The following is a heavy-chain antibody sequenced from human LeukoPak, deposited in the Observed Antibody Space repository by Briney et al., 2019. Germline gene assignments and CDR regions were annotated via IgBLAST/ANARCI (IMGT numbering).Heavy chain of an antibody. CDR2: INSDGSST. V-gene: IGHV3-74*01. CDR3: ARDPPIVVVPAAIDWNWFDP. D-gene: IGHD2-2*01. CDR1: GFTFSSYW. J-gene: IGHJ5*02. Sequence: GGSLRLSCAASGFTFSSYWMHWVRQAPGKGLVWVSRINSDGSSTSYADSVKGRFTISRDNAKNTLYPQMNSLRAEDTAVYYCARDPPIVVVPAAIDWNWFDPWGQGTLVTVSS.